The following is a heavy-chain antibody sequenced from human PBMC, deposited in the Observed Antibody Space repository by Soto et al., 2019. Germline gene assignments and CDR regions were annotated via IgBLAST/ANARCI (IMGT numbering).Heavy chain of an antibody. CDR3: TTNYYDSSGYDNWFDP. Sequence: GGSLRLSCTASGFTYGDYAMSWFRQAPGKGLEWVGFIRSKAYGGTTEYAASVKGRFTISRDDSKSIAYLQMNSLKTEDTAVYYCTTNYYDSSGYDNWFDPWGQGTLVTVSS. V-gene: IGHV3-49*03. CDR2: IRSKAYGGTT. D-gene: IGHD3-22*01. CDR1: GFTYGDYA. J-gene: IGHJ5*02.